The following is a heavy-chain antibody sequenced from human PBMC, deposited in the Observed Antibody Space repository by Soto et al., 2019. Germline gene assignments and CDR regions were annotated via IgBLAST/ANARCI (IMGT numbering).Heavy chain of an antibody. J-gene: IGHJ4*02. CDR2: IYYSGST. Sequence: ETLSLTCTVSGASINSHYWSWIRQPPGKGLEWIGYIYYSGSTNYSPSLKSRVTISVDTSKNQFSLKLNYVTAADTAVYFCARSRLNGYYFDYWGQGIVVTVSS. CDR1: GASINSHY. D-gene: IGHD5-12*01. V-gene: IGHV4-59*11. CDR3: ARSRLNGYYFDY.